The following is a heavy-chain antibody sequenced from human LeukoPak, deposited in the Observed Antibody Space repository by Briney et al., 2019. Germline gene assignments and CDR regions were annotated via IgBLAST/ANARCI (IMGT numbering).Heavy chain of an antibody. Sequence: GGSLRLSCAASGFTFSSVSMNWVRQAPGKGLEWVSYIRTSGTNTDYTGSVKGRFTISRDNAKNSLYLQMNSLRAEDTAVYYCARMNYVSSGWGAPFDYWGQGTLVTVSS. V-gene: IGHV3-48*04. CDR3: ARMNYVSSGWGAPFDY. D-gene: IGHD1-7*01. J-gene: IGHJ4*02. CDR2: IRTSGTNT. CDR1: GFTFSSVS.